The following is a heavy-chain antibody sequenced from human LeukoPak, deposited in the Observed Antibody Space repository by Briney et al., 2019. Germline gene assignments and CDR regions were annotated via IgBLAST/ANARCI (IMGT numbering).Heavy chain of an antibody. V-gene: IGHV3-23*01. CDR2: ITGAGFAT. Sequence: ESGRSLRLSCAASGLTFSSCAVSWVRQAAGKWMGWVSAITGAGFATYYADSVKGRFTSSRDNSQNTVYLQMNSLRAEDTAVYYCAKELQLQGLTQAFDYWGQGTLVTVSS. D-gene: IGHD4-11*01. J-gene: IGHJ4*02. CDR1: GLTFSSCA. CDR3: AKELQLQGLTQAFDY.